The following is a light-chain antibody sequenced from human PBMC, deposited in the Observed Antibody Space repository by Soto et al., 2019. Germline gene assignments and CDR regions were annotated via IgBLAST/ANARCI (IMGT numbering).Light chain of an antibody. V-gene: IGLV2-14*01. Sequence: QSALTQPAFVSGSPGQSITISCTGTSSDIGAYNYVSWYQQHPGKAPKLMLYEVSNRPSGVSNRFSGSKSGNTASLTISGLQAEDEADYYCNSYADSTTLYVFGTGTKLTVL. CDR2: EVS. J-gene: IGLJ1*01. CDR1: SSDIGAYNY. CDR3: NSYADSTTLYV.